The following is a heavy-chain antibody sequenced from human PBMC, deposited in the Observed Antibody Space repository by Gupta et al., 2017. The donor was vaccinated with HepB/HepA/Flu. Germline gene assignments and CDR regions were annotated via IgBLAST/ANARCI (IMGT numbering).Heavy chain of an antibody. Sequence: VQRVESGGGVVQPGRSLRLSCAASGFTFNKYGMHWVRQAPGKGLEWMAVISYVGSPQYYADSVKGRFTISRDNLKNTLYLQLDSLRAEDTAVYYCVKDGGYSYGYGDYWGQGARVTVSS. CDR2: ISYVGSPQ. J-gene: IGHJ4*02. CDR3: VKDGGYSYGYGDY. D-gene: IGHD5-18*01. CDR1: GFTFNKYG. V-gene: IGHV3-30*18.